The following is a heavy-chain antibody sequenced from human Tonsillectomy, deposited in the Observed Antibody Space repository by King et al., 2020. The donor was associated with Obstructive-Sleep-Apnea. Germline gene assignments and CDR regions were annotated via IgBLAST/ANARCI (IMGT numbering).Heavy chain of an antibody. CDR3: AKRPFGWVTAIPSSPNWFDP. CDR2: ISGSGGST. Sequence: VQLVESGGGLVQPGGSLRLSCAASGFTFSSYAMSWVRQAPGKGLEWVSAISGSGGSTYYADSVKGRFTISRDNSKNTLYLQMNSLRAEDTAVYYCAKRPFGWVTAIPSSPNWFDPWGQGTLVTVSS. J-gene: IGHJ5*02. D-gene: IGHD2-21*02. CDR1: GFTFSSYA. V-gene: IGHV3-23*04.